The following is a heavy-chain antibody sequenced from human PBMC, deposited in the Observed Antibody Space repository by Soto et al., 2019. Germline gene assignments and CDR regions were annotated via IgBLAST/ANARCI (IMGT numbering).Heavy chain of an antibody. CDR3: AKVDYDILTGYSRDYYYYGMDV. Sequence: GGSLRLSCAASGFTFSSYAMSWVRQAPGKGLEWVSAISGSGGSTYYADSVKGRFTISRDNSKNTLYLQMNSLRAEDTAVYYCAKVDYDILTGYSRDYYYYGMDVWGQGTTVTVSS. V-gene: IGHV3-23*01. D-gene: IGHD3-9*01. J-gene: IGHJ6*02. CDR1: GFTFSSYA. CDR2: ISGSGGST.